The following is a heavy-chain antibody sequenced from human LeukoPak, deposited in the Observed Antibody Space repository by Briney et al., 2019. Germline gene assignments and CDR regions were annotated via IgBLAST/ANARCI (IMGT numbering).Heavy chain of an antibody. CDR3: AKSGGSGLIDY. Sequence: SETLSLTCTVSGASISSNNYYWGWVRPPPGKGLEWIGNIYSSGNTYYNASLKSRVTIYIDTSKNQFSLNLSSVTAADTAVYYCAKSGGSGLIDYWGQGTLVTVSS. D-gene: IGHD1-26*01. CDR2: IYSSGNT. CDR1: GASISSNNYY. J-gene: IGHJ4*02. V-gene: IGHV4-39*01.